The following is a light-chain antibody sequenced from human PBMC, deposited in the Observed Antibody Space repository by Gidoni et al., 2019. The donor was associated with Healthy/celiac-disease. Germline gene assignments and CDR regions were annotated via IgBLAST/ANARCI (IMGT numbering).Light chain of an antibody. CDR3: QQYGSSPRT. J-gene: IGKJ2*01. CDR2: GAS. CDR1: QSVSSSY. Sequence: EIVLTPSPGTLSLSPGERATLSCRASQSVSSSYLAWYQQKPSQAPRLLIYGASSRATGIPDRFSGSGSGTDFTLTISRLEPEDFAVYYCQQYGSSPRTFGQGTKLEIK. V-gene: IGKV3-20*01.